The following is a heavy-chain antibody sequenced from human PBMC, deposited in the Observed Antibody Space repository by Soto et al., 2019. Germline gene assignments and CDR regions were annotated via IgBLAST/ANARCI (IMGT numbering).Heavy chain of an antibody. Sequence: PGESLKISCKGSGYSFTIYWIGWVRQMPGKGLEWMGIIYPADSDTRYSPSSQGQVTISADKSISTAYLQWSSLKASDTAMYFCARYWHSYSLNYYRGMDVWGQGTTVTVSS. V-gene: IGHV5-51*01. D-gene: IGHD5-18*01. CDR1: GYSFTIYW. J-gene: IGHJ6*02. CDR3: ARYWHSYSLNYYRGMDV. CDR2: IYPADSDT.